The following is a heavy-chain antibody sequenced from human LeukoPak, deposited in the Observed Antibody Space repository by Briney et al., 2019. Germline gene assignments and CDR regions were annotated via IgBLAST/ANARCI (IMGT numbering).Heavy chain of an antibody. J-gene: IGHJ4*02. V-gene: IGHV3-53*01. Sequence: GGSLRLSCAASGFTFDDYGMSWVRQAPGKGLEWVSVIYSGGSTYYAASVEGRFTISRDNSKNTVYLQMNSLRVEDTAVYYCARAGPIDYWGQGTLVTVSS. CDR1: GFTFDDYG. CDR3: ARAGPIDY. CDR2: IYSGGST.